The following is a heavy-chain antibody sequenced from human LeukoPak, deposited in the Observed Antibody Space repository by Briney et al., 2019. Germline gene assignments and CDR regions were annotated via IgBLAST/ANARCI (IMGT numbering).Heavy chain of an antibody. CDR2: IYSGGFT. V-gene: IGHV3-66*01. Sequence: GGSLRLSCAASGFNITSNYMNRVRQAPGKGLEWVAIIYSGGFTYYRDSVKGRFTIYRDNSKNTVYLQMNSLRVEDTAVYYCAREGMGYFDSWGQGTLVTVSS. CDR3: AREGMGYFDS. J-gene: IGHJ4*02. CDR1: GFNITSNY. D-gene: IGHD5-24*01.